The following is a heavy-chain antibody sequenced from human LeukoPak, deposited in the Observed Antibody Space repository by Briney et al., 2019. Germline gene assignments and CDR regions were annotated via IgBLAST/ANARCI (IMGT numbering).Heavy chain of an antibody. D-gene: IGHD2-2*01. CDR1: GFTFSNYW. J-gene: IGHJ4*02. CDR3: ASTPQLGYCSSTSCYDWDY. CDR2: IKQDGSEK. Sequence: GGSLRLSCAASGFTFSNYWMSWVRQAPGKGLEWVANIKQDGSEKYYVDSVKGRFTISRDNAKNSLYLQMNSLRAEDTAVYYCASTPQLGYCSSTSCYDWDYWGQGTLVTVSS. V-gene: IGHV3-7*01.